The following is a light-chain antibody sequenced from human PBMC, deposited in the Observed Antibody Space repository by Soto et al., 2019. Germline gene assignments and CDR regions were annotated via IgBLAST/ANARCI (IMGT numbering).Light chain of an antibody. CDR2: NTN. V-gene: IGLV1-47*02. Sequence: QSVLTQPPSASGTPGQRVTISCSGNTSNIGTNYVHWYQQLPGTAPKLLIYNTNQRPSGVPDRFSGSKSGTSASLTVSGLRSEDESDYYCASLDDSLSGLIFGGGTKLTVL. J-gene: IGLJ2*01. CDR3: ASLDDSLSGLI. CDR1: TSNIGTNY.